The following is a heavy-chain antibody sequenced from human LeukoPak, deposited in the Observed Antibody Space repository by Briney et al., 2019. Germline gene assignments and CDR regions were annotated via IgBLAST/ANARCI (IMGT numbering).Heavy chain of an antibody. CDR1: GFTVSSNY. D-gene: IGHD3-22*01. CDR2: ISGGGST. J-gene: IGHJ4*02. V-gene: IGHV3-53*01. Sequence: GGSLRLSCAASGFTVSSNYMTWVRQTPGKGLEWVSVISGGGSTYYADSVKGRFTISRGSSKNTLYLQMNSLRAEDTAVYYCARVVTALTYWGQGTLVTVSS. CDR3: ARVVTALTY.